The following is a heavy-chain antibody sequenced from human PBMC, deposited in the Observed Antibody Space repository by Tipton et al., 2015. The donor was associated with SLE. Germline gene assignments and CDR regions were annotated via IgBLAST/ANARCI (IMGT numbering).Heavy chain of an antibody. CDR3: ARPWQWPARDAFDI. CDR1: GGSFSGYY. CDR2: INHSGST. J-gene: IGHJ3*02. V-gene: IGHV4-34*01. Sequence: TLSLTCAVYGGSFSGYYWSWIRQPPGKGLEWIGEINHSGSTNYNPSLKSRVTISVDTSKNQFSLKLSSVTAADTAVYYCARPWQWPARDAFDIWGQGTMVTVSS. D-gene: IGHD6-19*01.